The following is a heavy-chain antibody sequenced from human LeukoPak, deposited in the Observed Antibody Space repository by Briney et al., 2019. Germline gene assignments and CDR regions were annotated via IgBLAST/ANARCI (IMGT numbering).Heavy chain of an antibody. Sequence: GGSLRLSCAVSGFTFTDYSMHWVRQAPGKGLEWVSSITSSSRTIFYADSVEGRFTISRDNAKNTVSLEMNSLRTDDAAIYYCAGDFPDNALFDLWGQGTLVSVSS. CDR3: AGDFPDNALFDL. CDR1: GFTFTDYS. D-gene: IGHD2-8*01. CDR2: ITSSSRTI. V-gene: IGHV3-69-1*02. J-gene: IGHJ4*02.